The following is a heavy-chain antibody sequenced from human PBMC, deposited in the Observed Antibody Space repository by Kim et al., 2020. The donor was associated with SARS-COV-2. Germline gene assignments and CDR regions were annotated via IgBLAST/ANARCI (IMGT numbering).Heavy chain of an antibody. Sequence: TNYNPSLKSRVTISVDTSKNQCSLKLSSVTAADTAVYYCARARSSGPPRLWGQGTLVTVSS. D-gene: IGHD3-22*01. CDR3: ARARSSGPPRL. V-gene: IGHV4-59*01. J-gene: IGHJ4*02. CDR2: T.